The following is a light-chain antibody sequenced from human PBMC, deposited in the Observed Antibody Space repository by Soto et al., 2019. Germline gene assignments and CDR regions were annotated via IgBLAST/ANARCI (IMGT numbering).Light chain of an antibody. Sequence: DIVMTQSPLSLPVTPGEPASISCRSSQSLLHSNGYNYLHWYLQKPGQSPQLLIYLGSTRSSGVPVRFSGSGSGTDFTLEISRVEAEDVGVYYCMQALQTSITFGQGTRLE. J-gene: IGKJ5*01. CDR1: QSLLHSNGYNY. CDR2: LGS. CDR3: MQALQTSIT. V-gene: IGKV2-28*01.